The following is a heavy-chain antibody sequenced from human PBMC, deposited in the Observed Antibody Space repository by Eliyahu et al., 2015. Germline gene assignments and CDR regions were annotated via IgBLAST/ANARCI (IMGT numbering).Heavy chain of an antibody. CDR3: AREARYASSSNLDYFDY. CDR2: ISSNGYYI. CDR1: XFTFSRYT. V-gene: IGHV3-21*02. Sequence: EVQLVESGGGLVKPGGSLRLXCXAXXFTFSRYTMNWVRQAPGKGLEWVSSISSNGYYIYYADSLRGRFTISRDNARNSLFLQMNSLTAGDTAVYYCAREARYASSSNLDYFDYWGQGSLVTVSS. J-gene: IGHJ4*02. D-gene: IGHD6-6*01.